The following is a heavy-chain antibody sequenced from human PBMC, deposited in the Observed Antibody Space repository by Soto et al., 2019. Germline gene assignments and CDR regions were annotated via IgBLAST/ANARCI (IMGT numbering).Heavy chain of an antibody. J-gene: IGHJ6*02. CDR3: ARLPGGIAARLWYYGMDV. D-gene: IGHD6-6*01. CDR2: IYYSGST. Sequence: QLQLQESGPGLVKPSETLSLTCTVSGGSISSSSYYWGWIRQPPGKGLEWIGSIYYSGSTYYNPSLKSRVTISVDTSKNQFSLKLSSVTAADTAVYYCARLPGGIAARLWYYGMDVWGQGTTVTVSS. CDR1: GGSISSSSYY. V-gene: IGHV4-39*01.